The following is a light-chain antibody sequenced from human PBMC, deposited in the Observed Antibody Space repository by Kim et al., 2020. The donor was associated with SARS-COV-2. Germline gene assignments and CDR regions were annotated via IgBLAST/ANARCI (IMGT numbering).Light chain of an antibody. V-gene: IGKV1-27*01. CDR1: QDISRS. CDR3: QKYDSAPWT. J-gene: IGKJ1*01. CDR2: AAS. Sequence: ASVDYIVTITCRASQDISRSLVWYQQRPGKVPNLLIYAASTLQSGVPSRFSGSGSGTEFTLTISSLQPEDVATYYCQKYDSAPWTFGPGTRVDIK.